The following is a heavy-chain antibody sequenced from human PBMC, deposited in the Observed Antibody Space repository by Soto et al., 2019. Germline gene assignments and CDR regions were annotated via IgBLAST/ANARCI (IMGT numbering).Heavy chain of an antibody. CDR2: ISGSGGST. J-gene: IGHJ3*02. D-gene: IGHD3-10*01. CDR1: GFNFCRYS. V-gene: IGHV3-23*01. Sequence: GALRISWAAPGFNFCRYSLRRVRQAPGKGLELVSAISGSGGSTYYADSVKGRFTISRDNSKNTLYLQMNSLRAEDTAVYYCAKDSPLRYYYGSGSPDAFDIWGQGTMVTVSS. CDR3: AKDSPLRYYYGSGSPDAFDI.